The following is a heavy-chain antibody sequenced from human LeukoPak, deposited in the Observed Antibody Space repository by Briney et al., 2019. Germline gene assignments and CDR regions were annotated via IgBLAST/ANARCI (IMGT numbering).Heavy chain of an antibody. D-gene: IGHD3-9*01. CDR3: ARMPHLNGYYNYFDY. CDR1: GGSFSGYY. CDR2: INHSGST. J-gene: IGHJ4*02. Sequence: SETLSLTCAVYGGSFSGYYWSWIRQPPGKGLEWIGEINHSGSTNYNPSLKSRVTISVDTSKNQFSLKLSSVTAADTAVYYCARMPHLNGYYNYFDYWGQGTLVTVSS. V-gene: IGHV4-34*01.